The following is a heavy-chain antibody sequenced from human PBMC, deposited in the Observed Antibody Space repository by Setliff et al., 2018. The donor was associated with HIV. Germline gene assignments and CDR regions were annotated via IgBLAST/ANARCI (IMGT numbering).Heavy chain of an antibody. CDR1: GVSTSSFSYY. D-gene: IGHD3-3*01. J-gene: IGHJ3*02. V-gene: IGHV4-31*03. CDR2: IYYIGNT. Sequence: SETPSLTCNVSGVSTSSFSYYWSWIRQHPGKGLDWIGNIYYIGNTDYNPSLKSRVTISIDTSKNQFSLKLSSVTAADTAIYYCARVPRITTLRNAFDIWGQGTMVTVSS. CDR3: ARVPRITTLRNAFDI.